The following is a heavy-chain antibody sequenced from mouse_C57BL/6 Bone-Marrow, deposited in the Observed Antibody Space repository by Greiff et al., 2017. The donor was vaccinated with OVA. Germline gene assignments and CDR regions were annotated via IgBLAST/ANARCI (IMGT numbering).Heavy chain of an antibody. D-gene: IGHD1-1*01. V-gene: IGHV1-80*01. CDR1: GYAFSSYW. CDR3: ARLRNYYSSSYYYAMDY. Sequence: VKLMESGAELVKPGASVKISCKASGYAFSSYWMNWVKQRPGKGLEWIGQIYPGDGDTNYNGKFKGKATLTADKSSSTAYMQLSSLTSEDSAVYFCARLRNYYSSSYYYAMDYWGQGTSVTVSS. CDR2: IYPGDGDT. J-gene: IGHJ4*01.